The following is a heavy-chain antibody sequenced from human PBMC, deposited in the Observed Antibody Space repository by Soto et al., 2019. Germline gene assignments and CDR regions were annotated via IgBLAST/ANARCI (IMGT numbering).Heavy chain of an antibody. J-gene: IGHJ6*02. V-gene: IGHV3-21*01. CDR3: ERDGGTAMSHGFLGDYYGMDV. D-gene: IGHD5-18*01. CDR1: GFTFSSYS. CDR2: ISSSSSYI. Sequence: EVQLVESGGGLVKPGGSLRLSCAASGFTFSSYSMNWVRQAPGKGLEWVSSISSSSSYIYYADSVKGRFTISRDNAKHSLYLQMNSVRAEDTAVYYCERDGGTAMSHGFLGDYYGMDVWGQGTTVTVSS.